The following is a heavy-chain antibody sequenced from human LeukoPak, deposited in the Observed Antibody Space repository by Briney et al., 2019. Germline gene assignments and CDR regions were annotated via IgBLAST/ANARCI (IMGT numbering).Heavy chain of an antibody. V-gene: IGHV3-21*01. J-gene: IGHJ4*02. CDR1: GFTFSSYS. Sequence: PGGSLGLSCAASGFTFSSYSMNWVRQAPGKGLEWVSSISSSSSYIYYADSVKGRFTISRDNAKNSLYLQMNSLRAEDTAVYYCASLGIYDQLLFDYWGQGTLVTVSS. CDR2: ISSSSSYI. D-gene: IGHD2-2*01. CDR3: ASLGIYDQLLFDY.